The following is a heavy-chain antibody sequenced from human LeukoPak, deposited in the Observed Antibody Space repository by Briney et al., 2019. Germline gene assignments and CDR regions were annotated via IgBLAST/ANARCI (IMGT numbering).Heavy chain of an antibody. CDR2: ISAYNGNT. Sequence: GASVKVSCKASGYTFTSYGISWVRQAPGQGLEWMGWISAYNGNTNYAQKLQGRVTMTTDTSASTAYMELRSLRSDDTAVYYCARDLPIIAAAHLDYWGQGTLVTVSS. CDR3: ARDLPIIAAAHLDY. J-gene: IGHJ4*02. D-gene: IGHD6-13*01. CDR1: GYTFTSYG. V-gene: IGHV1-18*01.